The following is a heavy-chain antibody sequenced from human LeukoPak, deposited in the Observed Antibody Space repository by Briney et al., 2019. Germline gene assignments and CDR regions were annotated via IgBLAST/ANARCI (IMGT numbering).Heavy chain of an antibody. V-gene: IGHV4-34*01. CDR2: INHSGST. D-gene: IGHD6-13*01. J-gene: IGHJ5*02. CDR3: ARHEAYSSSWPFDP. CDR1: GGSFSGYY. Sequence: YPSETLSLTCAVYGGSFSGYYWSWIRQPPGKGLEWIGEINHSGSTNYNPSLKSRVTISVDTSKNQFSLKLSSVTAADTAVYYCARHEAYSSSWPFDPWGQGTLVTVSS.